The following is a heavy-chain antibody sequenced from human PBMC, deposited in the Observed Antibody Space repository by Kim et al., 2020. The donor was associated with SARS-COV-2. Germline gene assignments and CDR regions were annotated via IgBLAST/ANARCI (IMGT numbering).Heavy chain of an antibody. CDR3: ARVAAGSDYYGRDV. CDR1: GFTFSSYA. Sequence: GGSLRLSCAASGFTFSSYAMRWVRQAPGKGLEWVAVISDDGSNKYYADSVKGRFTISRDNSKNTLYLQMNSLRAEDTAVYYCARVAAGSDYYGRDVWGQGPTVPVP. CDR2: ISDDGSNK. J-gene: IGHJ6*02. V-gene: IGHV3-30-3*01. D-gene: IGHD6-13*01.